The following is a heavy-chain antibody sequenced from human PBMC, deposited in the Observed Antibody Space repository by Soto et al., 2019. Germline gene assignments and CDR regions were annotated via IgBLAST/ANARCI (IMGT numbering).Heavy chain of an antibody. CDR2: IYYSGST. D-gene: IGHD1-26*01. V-gene: IGHV4-39*01. Sequence: KPSETLSLTCTVSGGSISSSSYYWGWIRQPPGKGLEWIGSIYYSGSTYYNPSLKSRVTISVDTSKNQFSLKLSSVTAADTAVYYCASSGSYDYYYGMDVWGQGTTVTVSS. J-gene: IGHJ6*02. CDR3: ASSGSYDYYYGMDV. CDR1: GGSISSSSYY.